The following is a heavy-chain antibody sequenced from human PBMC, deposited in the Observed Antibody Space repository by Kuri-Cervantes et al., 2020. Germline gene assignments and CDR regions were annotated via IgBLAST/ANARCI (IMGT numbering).Heavy chain of an antibody. CDR3: ARGAYYDSRNGRDFDL. D-gene: IGHD3-22*01. J-gene: IGHJ2*01. CDR1: GYFISSGYY. CDR2: IYHSGST. Sequence: GSLRLSCAVSGYFISSGYYWGWIRQPPGKGLEWIGSIYHSGSTYYNSSLKSRVTISVDTSKNQFSLKLSSVTAADTAVYYCARGAYYDSRNGRDFDLWGRGTLVTVSS. V-gene: IGHV4-38-2*01.